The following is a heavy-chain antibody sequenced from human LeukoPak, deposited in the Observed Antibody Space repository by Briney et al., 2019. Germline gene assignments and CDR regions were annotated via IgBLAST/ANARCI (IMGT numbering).Heavy chain of an antibody. V-gene: IGHV1-8*01. CDR3: ARGDPFDI. CDR1: GYTFTSYD. Sequence: GASVTVSCKASGYTFTSYDINWVRQAPGQGVEWMGWMNPNSGNTDYAQSLHSRFSMTGKTSINTEFMRLSSLGSEVTAVYNCARGDPFDIWGQGTMVTVSS. J-gene: IGHJ3*02. CDR2: MNPNSGNT.